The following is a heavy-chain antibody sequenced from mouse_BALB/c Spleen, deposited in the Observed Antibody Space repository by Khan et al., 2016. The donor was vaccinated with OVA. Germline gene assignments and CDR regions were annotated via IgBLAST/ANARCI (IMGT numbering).Heavy chain of an antibody. J-gene: IGHJ3*01. CDR3: TRHGYVAWFTY. Sequence: VQLKESGPELMKPGSSVKISCKASGYSFTSYYIHWVMQSHGKSLEWIGYIDPFSGGATYNQKFKGKATLTVDKSSSTAYIHLSNLTSDDSAVYFCTRHGYVAWFTYWGQGTLVTVSA. V-gene: IGHV1S135*01. D-gene: IGHD2-2*01. CDR1: GYSFTSYY. CDR2: IDPFSGGA.